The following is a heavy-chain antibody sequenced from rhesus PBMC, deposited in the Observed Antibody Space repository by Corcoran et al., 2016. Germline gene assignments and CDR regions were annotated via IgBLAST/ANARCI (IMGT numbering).Heavy chain of an antibody. CDR2: IYGKNAN. J-gene: IGHJ4*01. D-gene: IGHD6-31*01. CDR3: ARGPMYSSGWYYFDF. Sequence: QVQLQESGPGLVKPSETLSLTCAVSGGSISDSYYWNWIRQPPGKGLEWIGNIYGKNANNHNPSLKSRVTITKDTSKHQFFLKLTSVTAADTAVYYCARGPMYSSGWYYFDFWGQGVLVTVSS. V-gene: IGHV4S9*01. CDR1: GGSISDSYY.